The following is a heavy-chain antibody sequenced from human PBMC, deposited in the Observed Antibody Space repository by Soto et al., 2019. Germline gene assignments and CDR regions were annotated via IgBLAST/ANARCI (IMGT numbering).Heavy chain of an antibody. CDR1: GYTFTSYG. CDR3: ARRPYSGTYKYYFDY. CDR2: ISVYNGNT. Sequence: QVQLVQSGAEVKKPGASVKVYCKASGYTFTSYGISWVRQAPGQGLEWMGWISVYNGNTNYAQKLQGRVTMTTDTSTSTAYMEVRSLRSDDTAVYYCARRPYSGTYKYYFDYWGQGTLVTVSS. J-gene: IGHJ4*02. D-gene: IGHD1-26*01. V-gene: IGHV1-18*01.